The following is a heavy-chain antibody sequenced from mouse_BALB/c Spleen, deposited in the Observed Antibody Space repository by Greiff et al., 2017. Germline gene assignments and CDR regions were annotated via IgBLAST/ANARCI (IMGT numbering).Heavy chain of an antibody. CDR3: AKRGGNYAMDY. CDR2: IHYSGST. J-gene: IGHJ4*01. V-gene: IGHV3-1*02. Sequence: DVKLQESGPDLVKPSQLLSLTCTVTGYSITSGYSWHWIRQFPGNKLEWMGYIHYSGSTNYNPSLKSRISITRDTSKNQFFLQLNSVTTEDTATFYCAKRGGNYAMDYWGQGTSVTVSS. CDR1: GYSITSGYS.